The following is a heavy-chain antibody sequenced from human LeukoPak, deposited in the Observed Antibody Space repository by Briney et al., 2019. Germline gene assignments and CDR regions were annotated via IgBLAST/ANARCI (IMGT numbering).Heavy chain of an antibody. J-gene: IGHJ4*02. CDR2: TNWNGGST. Sequence: GGSLRLSCAASGFTVSSKYMTWVRQAPGKGLEWVSGTNWNGGSTGYADSVKGRFTISRDNARNSLYLQMNSLGAEDTALYFCARRRVTVVRGVDITSYYFDYWGQGTLVTVSS. CDR3: ARRRVTVVRGVDITSYYFDY. V-gene: IGHV3-20*04. CDR1: GFTVSSKY. D-gene: IGHD3-10*01.